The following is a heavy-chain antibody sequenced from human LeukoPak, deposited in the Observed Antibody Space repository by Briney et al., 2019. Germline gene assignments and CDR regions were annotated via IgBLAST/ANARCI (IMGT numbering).Heavy chain of an antibody. CDR1: GYTFTSYG. D-gene: IGHD5-18*01. CDR2: INPSGGST. Sequence: GASVKVSCKASGYTFTSYGISWVRQAPGQGREWMGIINPSGGSTSYAQKFQGRVTMTRDMSTSTVYMELSSLRSEDTAVYYCARVDTAMVRLFDYWGQGTLVTVSS. J-gene: IGHJ4*02. CDR3: ARVDTAMVRLFDY. V-gene: IGHV1-46*01.